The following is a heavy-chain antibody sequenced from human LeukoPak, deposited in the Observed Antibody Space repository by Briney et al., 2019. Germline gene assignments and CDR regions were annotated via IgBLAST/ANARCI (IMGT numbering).Heavy chain of an antibody. V-gene: IGHV3-21*01. J-gene: IGHJ3*02. Sequence: GGSLRLSCAASGFTFSSYSMNWVRQAPGKGLEWVSSISSSSSYIYYADSVKGRFIISRDNAKNSLYLQMNSLRAEDTAVYYCARERDASDAFDIWGQGTMVTVSS. CDR1: GFTFSSYS. CDR2: ISSSSSYI. CDR3: ARERDASDAFDI. D-gene: IGHD5-24*01.